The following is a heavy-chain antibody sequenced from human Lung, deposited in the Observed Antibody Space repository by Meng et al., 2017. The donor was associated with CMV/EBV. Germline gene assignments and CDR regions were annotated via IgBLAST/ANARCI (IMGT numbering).Heavy chain of an antibody. Sequence: ESLKISXAASGFTFSGYAMTWVRQAPGKGLEWVAALNNNGDNTYYADSVKGRFTISRDNSKNNLYLQMNSLRSEDTAKYYCAKGIICTGGSCYSSGFRFYYGLDVGGQGTTVTVSS. CDR2: LNNNGDNT. CDR1: GFTFSGYA. CDR3: AKGIICTGGSCYSSGFRFYYGLDV. J-gene: IGHJ6*01. D-gene: IGHD2-15*01. V-gene: IGHV3-23*01.